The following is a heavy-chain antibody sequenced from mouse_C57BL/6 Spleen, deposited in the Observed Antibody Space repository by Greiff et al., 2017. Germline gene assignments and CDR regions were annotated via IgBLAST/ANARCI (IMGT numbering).Heavy chain of an antibody. J-gene: IGHJ2*01. CDR2: ISYDGSN. Sequence: EVHLVESGPGLVKPSQSLSLTCSVTGYSITSGYYWNWIRQFPGHKLEWMGYISYDGSNNYNPSLKNRISITRDTSKNQFCLKVNSVTTEDTATYYCARDYYGSSYDYLDDWGQGTTRTVSS. V-gene: IGHV3-6*01. CDR1: GYSITSGYY. CDR3: ARDYYGSSYDYLDD. D-gene: IGHD1-1*01.